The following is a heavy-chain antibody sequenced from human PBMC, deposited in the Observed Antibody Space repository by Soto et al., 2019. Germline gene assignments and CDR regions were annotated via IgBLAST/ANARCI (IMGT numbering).Heavy chain of an antibody. CDR2: IWYDGSNK. J-gene: IGHJ5*02. CDR1: GFTFSNFG. D-gene: IGHD1-26*01. CDR3: ARDSTMGAPWEPFDL. V-gene: IGHV3-33*01. Sequence: QVQLLESGGGVVQPGKSRRLSCVASGFTFSNFGMHWVRQAPGKGLEWVAVIWYDGSNKYYADSVKGRFTISRDKSNNTVSLQMNSLRAEDTAIYYCARDSTMGAPWEPFDLWGQGTLLTVSS.